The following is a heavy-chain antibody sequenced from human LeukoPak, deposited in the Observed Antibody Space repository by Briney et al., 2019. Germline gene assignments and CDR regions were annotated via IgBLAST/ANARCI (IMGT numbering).Heavy chain of an antibody. V-gene: IGHV1-69*01. CDR2: IIPIFGTA. J-gene: IGHJ6*03. CDR3: ARGVVPATAWGYYYYYYMDV. D-gene: IGHD2-2*01. CDR1: GGTFSSYA. Sequence: GSSVKVSCKASGGTFSSYAISWVRQAPGQGLEWMGGIIPIFGTANYAQKFQGRVTITADESTSTAYMELSSLRSEDTAVYYCARGVVPATAWGYYYYYYMDVWGKGTTVTVSS.